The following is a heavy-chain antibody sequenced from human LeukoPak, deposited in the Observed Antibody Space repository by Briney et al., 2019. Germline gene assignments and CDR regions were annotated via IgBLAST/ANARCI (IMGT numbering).Heavy chain of an antibody. CDR1: GFTFSSYN. Sequence: PGGSLRLSCAASGFTFSSYNMNWVRQAPGKGLEWVSSISRGSTTIYYADSVKGRFTISRDNAKNSLYLQMNSLRAEDTAVYYCARDGVEYGSGGFYFDYWGQGTLVTVSS. J-gene: IGHJ4*02. V-gene: IGHV3-48*01. CDR3: ARDGVEYGSGGFYFDY. CDR2: ISRGSTTI. D-gene: IGHD3-10*01.